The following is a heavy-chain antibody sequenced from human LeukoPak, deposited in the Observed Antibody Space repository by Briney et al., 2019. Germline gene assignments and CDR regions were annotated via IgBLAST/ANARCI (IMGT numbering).Heavy chain of an antibody. CDR1: GYTFISYD. CDR3: ARKIASTRLGVRYYYMDV. CDR2: MNPKSGNT. V-gene: IGHV1-8*01. J-gene: IGHJ6*03. Sequence: GASVKVSCKASGYTFISYDIVWLLQATGQGLEWMGYMNPKSGNTDYVQNFQGRVTMTRDTYITTAYMELSGLRSEDTAVYYCARKIASTRLGVRYYYMDVWGEGTTVTISS. D-gene: IGHD2-2*01.